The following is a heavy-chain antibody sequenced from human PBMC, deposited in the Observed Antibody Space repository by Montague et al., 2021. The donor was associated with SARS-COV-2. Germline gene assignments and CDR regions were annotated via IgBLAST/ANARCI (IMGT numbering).Heavy chain of an antibody. CDR2: ISYDGSIR. Sequence: SLRLSCAASGFTFNNYGFHWVRQAPGKGLQWVALISYDGSIRHYADSVKGRFTISRDQSKNTLYLQMDSLRPEDTAAYLWSRSGGILHFRASLAQLSDWGQGVLVTVSS. V-gene: IGHV3-30*04. J-gene: IGHJ4*02. CDR3: SRSGGILHFRASLAQLSD. D-gene: IGHD1-14*01. CDR1: GFTFNNYG.